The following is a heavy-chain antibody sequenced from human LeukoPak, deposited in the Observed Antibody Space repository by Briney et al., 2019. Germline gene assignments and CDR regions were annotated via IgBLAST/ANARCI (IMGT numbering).Heavy chain of an antibody. D-gene: IGHD3-3*01. J-gene: IGHJ5*02. Sequence: SVPVSCQASRGTFRSYAISWLGQAPGQGVEWLGGIIHIFGTANYPQKFQGRVTITADESTSTASVAPNGLRAEGPAVYYFVGDGGNGYYFRWFDPWGQGTLVSVSS. CDR1: RGTFRSYA. CDR3: VGDGGNGYYFRWFDP. CDR2: IIHIFGTA. V-gene: IGHV1-69*13.